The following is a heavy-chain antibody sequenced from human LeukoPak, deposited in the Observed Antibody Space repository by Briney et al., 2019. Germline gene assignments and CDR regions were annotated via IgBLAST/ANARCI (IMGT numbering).Heavy chain of an antibody. CDR3: ARVMWQQLPEY. J-gene: IGHJ4*02. CDR2: ISAYNGNT. CDR1: GYTFTSYG. Sequence: ASVKVSCKASGYTFTSYGTSWVRQAPGQGLGWMGWISAYNGNTNYAQKLQGRVTMTTDTSTSTAYMELRSLRSDDTAVYYCARVMWQQLPEYWGQGTLVTVSS. D-gene: IGHD6-13*01. V-gene: IGHV1-18*01.